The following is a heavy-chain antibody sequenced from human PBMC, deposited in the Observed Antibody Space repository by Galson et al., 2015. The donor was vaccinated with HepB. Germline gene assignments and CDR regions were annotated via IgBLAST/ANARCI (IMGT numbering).Heavy chain of an antibody. CDR1: GFTFRSYG. J-gene: IGHJ4*02. CDR2: IWYDGSNK. D-gene: IGHD2-15*01. CDR3: ASLYCNDGSCSLDH. Sequence: SLRLSCAASGFTFRSYGMHWVRQAPGKGLEWVAIIWYDGSNKYYADSVKGRFTISRDNSKNMLYLQMNSLRAEDTAVYYCASLYCNDGSCSLDHWGQGTLVSVSS. V-gene: IGHV3-33*01.